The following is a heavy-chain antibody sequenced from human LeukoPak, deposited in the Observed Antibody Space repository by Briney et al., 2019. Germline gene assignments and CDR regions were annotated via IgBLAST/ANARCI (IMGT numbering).Heavy chain of an antibody. D-gene: IGHD3-22*01. CDR2: INPSGGST. Sequence: ASVKVSCKASGYTFTSYYMHWVRQAPGQGLEWMGIINPSGGSTSYAQKFQGRVTMTRDTSTSTVYMELSSLRSEDTAVYYCARDGGIGYYYDSSGFTWGQGTLVTVS. J-gene: IGHJ5*02. CDR1: GYTFTSYY. CDR3: ARDGGIGYYYDSSGFT. V-gene: IGHV1-46*01.